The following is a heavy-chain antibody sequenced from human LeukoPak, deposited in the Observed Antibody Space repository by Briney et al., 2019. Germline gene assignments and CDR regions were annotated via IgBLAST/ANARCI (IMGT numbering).Heavy chain of an antibody. CDR3: AREGITAAVDY. Sequence: GGSLRFSCAGSGFPFSSYSMNWVRQAPGKGLEWISSISMSNFYIYYADSVKGRFTISRDNAKNSLYLQMNSLRAEDTAVYYCAREGITAAVDYWGQGTLVTVSS. CDR2: ISMSNFYI. D-gene: IGHD6-13*01. V-gene: IGHV3-21*01. CDR1: GFPFSSYS. J-gene: IGHJ4*02.